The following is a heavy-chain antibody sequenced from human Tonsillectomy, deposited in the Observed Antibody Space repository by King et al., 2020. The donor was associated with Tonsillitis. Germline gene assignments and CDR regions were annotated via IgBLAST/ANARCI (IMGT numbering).Heavy chain of an antibody. CDR3: AKDVSGARFGALGCFDY. CDR2: IRYDGNNK. D-gene: IGHD3-10*01. J-gene: IGHJ4*02. V-gene: IGHV3-30*02. Sequence: VQLVESGGGVVQPGGSLRLSCAASAFTFSNYGMHWVRQAPGKGLEWVAFIRYDGNNKDYGDSVKGRFTISRDNAKSTLYLQMNSLRAEDTAVYYCAKDVSGARFGALGCFDYWGQGTLVTVSS. CDR1: AFTFSNYG.